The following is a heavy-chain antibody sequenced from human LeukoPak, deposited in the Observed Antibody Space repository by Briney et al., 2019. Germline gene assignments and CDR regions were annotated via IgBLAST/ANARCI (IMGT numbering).Heavy chain of an antibody. CDR2: IWYDGSNK. CDR1: GFTFSSYG. CDR3: ARQVEYSGYDYLDY. D-gene: IGHD5-12*01. J-gene: IGHJ4*02. V-gene: IGHV3-33*01. Sequence: PGGSLRLSCAASGFTFSSYGMHWVRQAPGKGLEWVAVIWYDGSNKYYADSVKGRFTISRDNSKNTLYLQMNSLRAEDTAVYYCARQVEYSGYDYLDYWGQGTLVTVSS.